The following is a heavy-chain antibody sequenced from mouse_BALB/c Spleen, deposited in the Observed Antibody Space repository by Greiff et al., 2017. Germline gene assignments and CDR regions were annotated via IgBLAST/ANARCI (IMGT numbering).Heavy chain of an antibody. CDR2: ISSGSSTI. CDR1: GFTFSSFG. CDR3: ARFYDYFAMDY. D-gene: IGHD2-3*01. Sequence: EVKLVESGGGLVQPGGSRKLSCAASGFTFSSFGMHWVRQAPEKGLEWVAFISSGSSTIYYADTVKGRFTISRDNPKNTLFLQMTSLRSEDTAMYYCARFYDYFAMDYWGQGTSVTVSS. J-gene: IGHJ4*01. V-gene: IGHV5-17*02.